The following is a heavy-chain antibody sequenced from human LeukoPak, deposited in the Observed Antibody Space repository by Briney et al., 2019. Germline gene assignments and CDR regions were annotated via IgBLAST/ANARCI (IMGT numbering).Heavy chain of an antibody. Sequence: ESGGSLRLSCAASGFTFSSYAMSWVRQAPGKGLEWVSAISGSGGSTYYADSVKGRFTISRDNSKNTLYLQMNSLRAEDTAVYYCAKGTHPHCTNGVCYFPDDYWGQGTLVTVPS. CDR2: ISGSGGST. V-gene: IGHV3-23*01. CDR1: GFTFSSYA. J-gene: IGHJ4*02. CDR3: AKGTHPHCTNGVCYFPDDY. D-gene: IGHD2-8*01.